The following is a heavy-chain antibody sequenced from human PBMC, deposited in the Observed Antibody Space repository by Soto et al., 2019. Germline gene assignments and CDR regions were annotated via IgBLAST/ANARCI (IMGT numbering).Heavy chain of an antibody. CDR2: VYYSGTT. D-gene: IGHD4-17*01. CDR3: ARTTPVPNTFRSRYFFDY. V-gene: IGHV4-61*01. Sequence: PSEPLSLTCSVSGGSVSNKTYYWSWIRQPPGKRLEWIGYVYYSGTTNYNPSLKSRATISVDLSKNQFSLRLSSVTTADTALYYCARTTPVPNTFRSRYFFDYWGQGPMV. CDR1: GGSVSNKTYY. J-gene: IGHJ4*02.